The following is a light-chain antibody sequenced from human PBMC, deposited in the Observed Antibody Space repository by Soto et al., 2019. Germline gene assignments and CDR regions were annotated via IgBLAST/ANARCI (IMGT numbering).Light chain of an antibody. Sequence: QSVLTQPASVSGSPGQSITISCTGTGSDFGYYDSVSWYQRHPDKAPKLIIYDVYSRPSGVSNRFSGSKSGYTASLTISGLQPEDEADYYCSSRPSSDTHVLFGGGTKLTVL. CDR1: GSDFGYYDS. CDR2: DVY. V-gene: IGLV2-14*01. CDR3: SSRPSSDTHVL. J-gene: IGLJ2*01.